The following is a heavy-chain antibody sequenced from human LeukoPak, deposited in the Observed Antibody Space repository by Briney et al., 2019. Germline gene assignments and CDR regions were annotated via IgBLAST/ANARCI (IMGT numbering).Heavy chain of an antibody. CDR3: ARVDYYDSSGYEFDY. J-gene: IGHJ4*02. V-gene: IGHV4-30-4*01. CDR2: IYYSGST. Sequence: SQTLSLTCTVSGGSISSGDYYWSWIRQPPGTGLXXXGYIYYSGSTYYNPSLKSRVTISVDTSKNQFSLKLSSVTAADTAVYYCARVDYYDSSGYEFDYWGQGTLVTVSS. CDR1: GGSISSGDYY. D-gene: IGHD3-22*01.